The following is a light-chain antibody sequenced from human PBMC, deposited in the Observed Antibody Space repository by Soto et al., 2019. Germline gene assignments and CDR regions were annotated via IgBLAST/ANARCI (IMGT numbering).Light chain of an antibody. J-gene: IGLJ3*02. Sequence: QSVLTQPPSASGSPGQSVTISCTGTSRDVGFYNYVSWYQQHPDKAPQLMIYEVNKRPSGVPDRFSGSKSGNTASLTVSGLQTDDEADYYCTSYAGYNNPVVFGGGTKVTVL. CDR3: TSYAGYNNPVV. V-gene: IGLV2-8*01. CDR2: EVN. CDR1: SRDVGFYNY.